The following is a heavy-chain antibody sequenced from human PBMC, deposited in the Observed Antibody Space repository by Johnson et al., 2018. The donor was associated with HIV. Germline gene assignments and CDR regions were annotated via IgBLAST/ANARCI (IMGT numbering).Heavy chain of an antibody. CDR2: IWYDGSNK. CDR3: TTDRTIIVGANRDDAFDI. D-gene: IGHD1-26*01. CDR1: GFTFSSYG. V-gene: IGHV3-33*01. J-gene: IGHJ3*02. Sequence: QVQLVESGGGVVQPGRSLRLSCAASGFTFSSYGMHWVRQAPGKGLEWVAVIWYDGSNKYYADSVKGRFTISRDNSKNTLYLQMNSLKTEDTAVYYCTTDRTIIVGANRDDAFDIWGQGTMVTVSS.